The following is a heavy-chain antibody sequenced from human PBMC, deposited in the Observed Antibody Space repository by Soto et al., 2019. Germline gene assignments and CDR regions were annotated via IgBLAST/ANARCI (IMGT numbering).Heavy chain of an antibody. CDR1: GYSFTSYW. D-gene: IGHD2-15*01. CDR3: ARHSGCSGGSCYSVYYFGMDV. V-gene: IGHV5-10-1*01. J-gene: IGHJ6*02. CDR2: IDPSDSYP. Sequence: GESLKISCXGSGYSFTSYWISWVRQMPGKGLEWMGRIDPSDSYPNYSPSFQGHVTISADKSVSTAYLQWSSLKASDTAIYYCARHSGCSGGSCYSVYYFGMDVWGQGTTVTVSS.